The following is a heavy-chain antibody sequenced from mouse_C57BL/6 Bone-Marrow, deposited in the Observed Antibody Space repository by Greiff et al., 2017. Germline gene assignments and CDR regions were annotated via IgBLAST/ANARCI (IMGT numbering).Heavy chain of an antibody. CDR2: IDPNSGGT. CDR3: AFYYYGSSYEGETYFDY. V-gene: IGHV1-72*01. D-gene: IGHD1-1*01. Sequence: QVQLQQPGAELVKPGASVKLSCKASGYTFTSYWMHWVKQRPGRGLEWIGRIDPNSGGTKYNEKFKSKATLTVDKPSSTAYMQLSSLTSEDSAVYYCAFYYYGSSYEGETYFDYWGQGTTLTVSS. CDR1: GYTFTSYW. J-gene: IGHJ2*01.